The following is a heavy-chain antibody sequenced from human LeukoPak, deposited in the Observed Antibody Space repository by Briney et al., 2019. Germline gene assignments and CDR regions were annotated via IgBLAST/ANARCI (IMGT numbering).Heavy chain of an antibody. Sequence: SETLSLTCTVSGGSISSYYWSWIRQPPGKGLEWIGYIYYSGSTNYNPSLKSRVTISVDTSKNQFPLKLSSVTAADTAVYYCARLIRFDFWSGYYRSNWFDPWGQGTLVTVSS. J-gene: IGHJ5*02. CDR1: GGSISSYY. V-gene: IGHV4-59*08. D-gene: IGHD3-3*01. CDR2: IYYSGST. CDR3: ARLIRFDFWSGYYRSNWFDP.